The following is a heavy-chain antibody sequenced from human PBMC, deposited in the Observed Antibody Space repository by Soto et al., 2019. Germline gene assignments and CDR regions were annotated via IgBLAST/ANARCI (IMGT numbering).Heavy chain of an antibody. CDR1: GFTFSSYG. D-gene: IGHD3-10*01. CDR2: IWYDGSNK. Sequence: QVQLVESGGGVVQPGRSLRLSCAASGFTFSSYGMHWVRQAPGKGLEWVAVIWYDGSNKYYADSVKGRFTISRDNSKNTLELQMNSLRAEDTAVYYCARESTGSYISWFDPCGQGTLVTVSS. V-gene: IGHV3-33*01. CDR3: ARESTGSYISWFDP. J-gene: IGHJ5*02.